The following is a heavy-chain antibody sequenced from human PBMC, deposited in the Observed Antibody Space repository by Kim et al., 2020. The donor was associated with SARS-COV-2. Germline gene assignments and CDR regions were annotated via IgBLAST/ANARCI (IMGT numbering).Heavy chain of an antibody. Sequence: CSADSVKGRFTISRDNSKNTLYLQMNSLSAEDTAVYYCARDTSSWYYFDYWGQGTLVTVSS. CDR3: ARDTSSWYYFDY. D-gene: IGHD6-13*01. V-gene: IGHV3-33*01. J-gene: IGHJ4*02.